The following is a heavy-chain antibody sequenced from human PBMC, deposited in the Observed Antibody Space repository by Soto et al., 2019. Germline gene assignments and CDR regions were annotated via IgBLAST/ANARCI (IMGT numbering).Heavy chain of an antibody. CDR2: ISGSGGSS. V-gene: IGHV3-23*01. CDR1: GFTFIDYG. Sequence: PGGSLRLSCAASGFTFIDYGMVWVRQAPGKGLEWVSSISGSGGSSNHADSVRGRITISRDNSKNTLFLQMNNLRAEDTAIYYCAGRGEVEVTGFVYWGQGTMVTVSS. CDR3: AGRGEVEVTGFVY. J-gene: IGHJ4*02. D-gene: IGHD3-22*01.